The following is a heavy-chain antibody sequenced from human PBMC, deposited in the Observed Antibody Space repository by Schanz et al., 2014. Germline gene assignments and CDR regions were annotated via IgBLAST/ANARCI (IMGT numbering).Heavy chain of an antibody. Sequence: EVKMVESGGGLVKPGGSLRLSCAASGFNFSSYSLNWVRQAPGKGLEWVSSISYGTSYIYYAESVKGRFTISRDNAKNSLYLQMNGLRAEDTAVYYCARGLIAAAGGAFDYWGQGTLVAVSA. CDR3: ARGLIAAAGGAFDY. D-gene: IGHD6-13*01. CDR1: GFNFSSYS. J-gene: IGHJ4*02. V-gene: IGHV3-21*01. CDR2: ISYGTSYI.